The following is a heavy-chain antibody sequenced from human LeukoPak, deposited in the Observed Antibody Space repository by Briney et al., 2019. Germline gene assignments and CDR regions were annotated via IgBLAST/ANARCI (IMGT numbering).Heavy chain of an antibody. CDR3: ARRCSGGSCPGTY. CDR2: IKQDGSEM. V-gene: IGHV3-7*01. D-gene: IGHD2-15*01. J-gene: IGHJ4*02. CDR1: GFTFRSYW. Sequence: QTGGSLRLSCAASGFTFRSYWMSWVRQAPGKGLEWVANIKQDGSEMYYVDSVKGRFTISRDNAKNSLYLQMNSLRAEDTAVYYCARRCSGGSCPGTYWGQGTLVTVSS.